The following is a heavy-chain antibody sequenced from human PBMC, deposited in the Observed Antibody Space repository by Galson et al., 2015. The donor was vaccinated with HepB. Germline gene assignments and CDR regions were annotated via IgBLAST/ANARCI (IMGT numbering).Heavy chain of an antibody. CDR2: ISYDGSNK. Sequence: SLRLSCAASGFTFSSYGMHWVRQAPGKGLEWVAVISYDGSNKYYADSVKGRFTISRDNSKNTLYLQMNSLRAEDTAVYYCAKDKGITGTTNYYYYGMDVWGQGTTVTVSS. V-gene: IGHV3-30*18. CDR1: GFTFSSYG. J-gene: IGHJ6*02. CDR3: AKDKGITGTTNYYYYGMDV. D-gene: IGHD1-7*01.